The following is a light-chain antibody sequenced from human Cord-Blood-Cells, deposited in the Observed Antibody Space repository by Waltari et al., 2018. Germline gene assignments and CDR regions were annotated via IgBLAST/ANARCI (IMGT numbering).Light chain of an antibody. V-gene: IGKV3-11*01. J-gene: IGKJ3*01. CDR1: QSFSSY. Sequence: EIVLRQSPATLSLSPGERATLSCRASQSFSSYLAWYQQKPGQAPRLLIYDASNSATGIPARFSGSGSGTDFTLTISSLKPEDFSVYYCQQRSNWPQITFGPVTKVDIK. CDR3: QQRSNWPQIT. CDR2: DAS.